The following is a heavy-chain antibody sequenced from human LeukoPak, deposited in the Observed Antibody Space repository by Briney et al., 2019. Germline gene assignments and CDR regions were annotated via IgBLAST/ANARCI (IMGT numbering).Heavy chain of an antibody. Sequence: GGSLRLSCAASGFTFSSYWMHWVRQAPGKGLVWVSRINSDGSSTSYADSVKGRFTISRDNAKNSLYLQMNSLRAEDTAVYYCARPIAVAGTDYYYYMDVWGKGTTVTVSS. J-gene: IGHJ6*03. D-gene: IGHD6-19*01. CDR2: INSDGSST. V-gene: IGHV3-74*01. CDR1: GFTFSSYW. CDR3: ARPIAVAGTDYYYYMDV.